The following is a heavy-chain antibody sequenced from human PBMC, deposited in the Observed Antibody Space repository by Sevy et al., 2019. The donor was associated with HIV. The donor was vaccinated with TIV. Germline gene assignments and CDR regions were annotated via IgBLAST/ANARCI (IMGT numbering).Heavy chain of an antibody. D-gene: IGHD1-7*01. CDR2: IGGTTSTI. CDR1: AFSFSTSG. Sequence: GGSLRLSCAASAFSFSTSGRNWVRQAPGKGLEWVSYIGGTTSTIYYADSVKGRFTISRDNARNSLYLQMNSLRDEDTAVYYCAVPKVTGTTTMFDYWGQGTLVTVSS. J-gene: IGHJ4*02. CDR3: AVPKVTGTTTMFDY. V-gene: IGHV3-48*02.